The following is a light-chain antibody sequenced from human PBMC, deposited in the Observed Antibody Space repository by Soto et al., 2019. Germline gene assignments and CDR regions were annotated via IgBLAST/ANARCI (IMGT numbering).Light chain of an antibody. CDR2: DAS. Sequence: DIQMTQSPSTLSASVGDRVTITCRASQSISSWLAWYQQKPGKAPKLQIYDASSLESGVPSRFSGSGSGAEFTLTISSLQPDDFATYYCQQYQGTFGPGTKVDIK. J-gene: IGKJ3*01. CDR1: QSISSW. CDR3: QQYQGT. V-gene: IGKV1-5*01.